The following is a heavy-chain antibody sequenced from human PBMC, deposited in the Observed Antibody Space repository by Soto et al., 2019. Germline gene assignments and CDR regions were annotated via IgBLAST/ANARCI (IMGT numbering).Heavy chain of an antibody. CDR3: ANQIATGH. CDR2: ISYDGNTK. D-gene: IGHD3-22*01. CDR1: GFTFSSYG. Sequence: QVQLVESGGGVVQPGRSLRLSCEASGFTFSSYGMHWVRQAPGKGLEWVAVISYDGNTKYYSDSVKGRFAISRDNSKNTLYLQLNSLRTEDTAVYYCANQIATGHWGRGTLVTVSA. V-gene: IGHV3-30*18. J-gene: IGHJ4*02.